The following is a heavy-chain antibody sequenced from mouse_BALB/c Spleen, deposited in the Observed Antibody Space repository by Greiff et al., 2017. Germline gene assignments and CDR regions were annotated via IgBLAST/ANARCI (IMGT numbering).Heavy chain of an antibody. CDR1: GYSITSGYY. Sequence: EVKVEESGPGLVKPSQSLSLTCSVTGYSITSGYYWNWIRQFPGNKLEWMGYISYDGSNNYNPSLKNRISITRDTSKNQFFLKLNSVTTEDTATYYCARDRNLFPMDYWGQGTSVTVSS. CDR3: ARDRNLFPMDY. CDR2: ISYDGSN. D-gene: IGHD1-1*01. V-gene: IGHV3-6*02. J-gene: IGHJ4*01.